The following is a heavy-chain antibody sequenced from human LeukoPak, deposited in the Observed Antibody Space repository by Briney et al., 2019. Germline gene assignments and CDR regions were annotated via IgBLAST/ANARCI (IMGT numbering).Heavy chain of an antibody. J-gene: IGHJ4*02. V-gene: IGHV3-30*18. CDR2: ISYDGISK. D-gene: IGHD5-12*01. CDR3: AKDRIGVATPKAYFEY. Sequence: GRSLRFSCSASGFTFSSYSLHCVRQAPGKGLEWVAVISYDGISKDYADSVKGRFTISRDTSKNTVSLPMNNLRVEDTAVYYCAKDRIGVATPKAYFEYWGQGTLVTVSS. CDR1: GFTFSSYS.